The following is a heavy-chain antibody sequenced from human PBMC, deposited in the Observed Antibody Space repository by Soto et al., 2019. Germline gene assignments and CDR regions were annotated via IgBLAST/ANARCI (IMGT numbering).Heavy chain of an antibody. D-gene: IGHD3-22*01. CDR2: ISGSGGST. CDR3: AKDRGYYDSSGYSWYFDY. CDR1: GFTFSSYA. V-gene: IGHV3-23*01. Sequence: EVQLLESGGGLVQPGGSLRLSCAASGFTFSSYAMNWVRQTPGKGLEWVSAISGSGGSTYYADSVKGRFTISRDNSKNTLYLQMNSLRAEDTAVYYCAKDRGYYDSSGYSWYFDYWGQGTLVTVSS. J-gene: IGHJ4*02.